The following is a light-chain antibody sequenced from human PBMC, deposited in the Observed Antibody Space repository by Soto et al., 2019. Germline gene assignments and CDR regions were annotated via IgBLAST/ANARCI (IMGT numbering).Light chain of an antibody. CDR3: QHYNNWPIT. J-gene: IGKJ5*01. CDR1: QSVASN. V-gene: IGKV3-15*01. CDR2: GTS. Sequence: EIVRTPSPASLSVSPGESVTLSCRASQSVASNLAWYQQTPGQAPRLLIYGTSTRATGVPARFSGSGSGTDFTLTISSLQAADFAVYHCQHYNNWPITFGQGTRLEIK.